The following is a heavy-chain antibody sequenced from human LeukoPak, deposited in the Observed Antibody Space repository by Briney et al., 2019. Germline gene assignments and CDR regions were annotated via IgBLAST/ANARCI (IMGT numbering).Heavy chain of an antibody. CDR3: ASANLRSGYYYVQYAFYI. CDR2: IYSGGST. Sequence: WGSLSLSCAVSGFSVNSNYWNWVRQAPGKGLEWVSVIYSGGSTYYADSVKGRFTISRHNSKNTLYLQMDILRAEDTAVYYCASANLRSGYYYVQYAFYIWGKDKVVSVSS. J-gene: IGHJ3*02. CDR1: GFSVNSNY. D-gene: IGHD3-22*01. V-gene: IGHV3-53*04.